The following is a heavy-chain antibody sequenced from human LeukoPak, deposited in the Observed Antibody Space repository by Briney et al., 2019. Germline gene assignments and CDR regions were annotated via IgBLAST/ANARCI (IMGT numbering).Heavy chain of an antibody. D-gene: IGHD6-13*01. CDR2: IYPGDSDT. CDR3: GRHMQSSSWYPADY. CDR1: GYSFTNYW. Sequence: RGESLKISCKGSGYSFTNYWIGWVRQMPGKGLEWMGIIYPGDSDTRYSPSFQGQVTISADKSINTAYLQWSSLKASDTAIYYCGRHMQSSSWYPADYWGQGTQVTVSS. V-gene: IGHV5-51*01. J-gene: IGHJ4*02.